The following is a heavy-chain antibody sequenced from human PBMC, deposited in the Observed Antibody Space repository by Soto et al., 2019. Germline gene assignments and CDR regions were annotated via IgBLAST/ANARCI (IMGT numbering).Heavy chain of an antibody. V-gene: IGHV4-59*12. D-gene: IGHD2-2*01. CDR3: ARGDYQYSIDY. Sequence: SETLSLTCTVSGGSISSYYWSWIRQPPGKGLEWLGYIYNSGSTNYNPSLKSRVTISVDTSKNQFSLELTSVTAADTAVYYCARGDYQYSIDYWGQGTLVTVSS. J-gene: IGHJ4*02. CDR2: IYNSGST. CDR1: GGSISSYY.